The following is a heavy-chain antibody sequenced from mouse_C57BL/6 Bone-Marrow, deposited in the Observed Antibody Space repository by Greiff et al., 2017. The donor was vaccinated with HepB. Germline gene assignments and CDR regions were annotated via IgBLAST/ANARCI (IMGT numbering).Heavy chain of an antibody. CDR1: GYSFTGYY. V-gene: IGHV1-42*01. D-gene: IGHD1-1*02. CDR2: INPSTGGT. J-gene: IGHJ3*01. Sequence: EVQRVESGPELVKPGVSVKISCKASGYSFTGYYMNWVKQSPEKSLEWIGEINPSTGGTTYNQKFKAKATLTVDKSSSTAYMQLKSLTSEDSAVYYCAREGALWGFAYWGQGTLVTVSA. CDR3: AREGALWGFAY.